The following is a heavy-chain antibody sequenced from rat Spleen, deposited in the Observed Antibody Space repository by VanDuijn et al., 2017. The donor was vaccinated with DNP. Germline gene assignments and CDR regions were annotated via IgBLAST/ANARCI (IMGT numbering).Heavy chain of an antibody. V-gene: IGHV5-31*01. CDR1: GFTFNNYW. D-gene: IGHD1-12*03. J-gene: IGHJ3*01. CDR2: STPAGGSA. CDR3: ARSWGDDGYPPFAY. Sequence: EVQLVESGGGLVQPGRSLKLSCVASGFTFNNYWMTWIRQAPGKGLELVAASTPAGGSAYYPDSMKGRFTISRDNAKSTLYLQMDSLRSEDTATYYCARSWGDDGYPPFAYWGQGTLVTVSS.